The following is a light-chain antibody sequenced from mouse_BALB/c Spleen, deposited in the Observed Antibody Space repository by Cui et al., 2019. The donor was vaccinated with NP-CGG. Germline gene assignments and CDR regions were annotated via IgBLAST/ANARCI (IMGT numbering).Light chain of an antibody. CDR2: GTN. CDR1: TGAATTRNY. CDR3: ALWYSNHWV. Sequence: QAVVTQESALTTSPGETVTLTCRSSTGAATTRNYANWVQEKPDHLFTGLIGGTNNRAPGVPARFSGSLIGDKAALTITGAQTEDEAIYFCALWYSNHWVFGGGTKLTVL. J-gene: IGLJ1*01. V-gene: IGLV1*01.